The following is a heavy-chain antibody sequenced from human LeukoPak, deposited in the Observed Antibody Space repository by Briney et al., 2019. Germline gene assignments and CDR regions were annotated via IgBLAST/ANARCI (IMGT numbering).Heavy chain of an antibody. J-gene: IGHJ4*02. V-gene: IGHV3-33*01. CDR2: IWYDGSNK. Sequence: GGSLRLSCAAPGFTFSSYGMHGVRQAPGGGREGVAVIWYDGSNKYYADSVKGRFTISRDNSKNTLYLQMNSLRAEDTAVYYCARSVEVATGCDYWGQGTLVTVSS. CDR3: ARSVEVATGCDY. D-gene: IGHD5-12*01. CDR1: GFTFSSYG.